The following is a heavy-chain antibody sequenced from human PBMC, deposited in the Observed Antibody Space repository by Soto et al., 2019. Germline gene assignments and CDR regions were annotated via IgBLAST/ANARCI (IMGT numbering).Heavy chain of an antibody. CDR1: GGSVSSGVFS. J-gene: IGHJ6*02. CDR3: ARGHYYYAMDV. CDR2: ISHGGSP. V-gene: IGHV4-30-2*01. Sequence: QLKLQESGSGVVKPSQTLSLTCAVSGGSVSSGVFSWNWIRQPPGQGLEWIGYISHGGSPHHTPSLGGRVSISVDRSTNVISLNLTPMTPADTAVYFCARGHYYYAMDVWGQGTTVTVSS.